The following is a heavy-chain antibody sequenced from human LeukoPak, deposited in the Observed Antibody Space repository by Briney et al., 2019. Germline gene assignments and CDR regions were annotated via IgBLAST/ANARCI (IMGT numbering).Heavy chain of an antibody. V-gene: IGHV4-39*01. CDR2: IYYSGST. J-gene: IGHJ4*02. Sequence: PSETLSLTCIVSGGSISGSPYYWGWIRQPPGKGLEWIGSIYYSGSTYYNPSLKSRVTISLDTSKNQFSLKLSSVTAADTAVYYCARLGYDYVWGSYRPFDYWGQGTLVTVSS. D-gene: IGHD3-16*02. CDR3: ARLGYDYVWGSYRPFDY. CDR1: GGSISGSPYY.